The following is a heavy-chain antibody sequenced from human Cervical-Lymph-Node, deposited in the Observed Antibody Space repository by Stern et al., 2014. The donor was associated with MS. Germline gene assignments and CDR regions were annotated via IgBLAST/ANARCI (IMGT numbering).Heavy chain of an antibody. V-gene: IGHV1-3*01. D-gene: IGHD2-15*01. CDR1: GYNFAEYT. CDR3: SAGDAFEI. J-gene: IGHJ3*02. CDR2: INGGNGNT. Sequence: QLVQSGAEVKKPGASVKVSCKASGYNFAEYTMHWVLQAPGQRLEWMGWINGGNGNTRYSQKIQGRVTITRDTPASTAYMELSSLSSEDTAVYYCSAGDAFEIWGQGTMVIVSS.